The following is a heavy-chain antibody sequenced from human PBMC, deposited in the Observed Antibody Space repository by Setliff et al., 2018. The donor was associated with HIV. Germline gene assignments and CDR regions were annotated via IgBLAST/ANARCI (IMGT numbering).Heavy chain of an antibody. V-gene: IGHV3-30*04. D-gene: IGHD6-19*01. CDR1: GFRFSESV. CDR3: AREAGSSGRAGYFDY. J-gene: IGHJ4*02. CDR2: ISFDGTGE. Sequence: GGSLRLSCAGSGFRFSESVMHWVRQAPGKGLEWVAVISFDGTGETYADSLEGRISIPRDNSKNTLYLQMNSLRVEDTAVYYCAREAGSSGRAGYFDYWGQGTLVTVSS.